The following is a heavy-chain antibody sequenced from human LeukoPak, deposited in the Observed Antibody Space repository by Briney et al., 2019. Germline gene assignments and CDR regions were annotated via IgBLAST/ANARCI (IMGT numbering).Heavy chain of an antibody. V-gene: IGHV1-69*05. Sequence: SVKVSCKASGGTFSSYAISWVRQAPGQGLEWMGGIIPIFGTANYAQKFQGRVTITTDESTSTAYMELSSLRSEDTAVYSGARDAQYYDFWSGYYTNWFDPWGQGTLVTVSS. CDR1: GGTFSSYA. CDR3: ARDAQYYDFWSGYYTNWFDP. D-gene: IGHD3-3*01. CDR2: IIPIFGTA. J-gene: IGHJ5*02.